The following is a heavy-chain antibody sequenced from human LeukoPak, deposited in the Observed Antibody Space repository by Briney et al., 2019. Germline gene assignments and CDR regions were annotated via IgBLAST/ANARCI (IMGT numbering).Heavy chain of an antibody. CDR3: VKRSCDNIGCSHFDY. CDR1: GFYFSSYA. V-gene: IGHV3-23*01. J-gene: IGHJ4*02. Sequence: GGSLRLSCAASGFYFSSYAMNWVRQAPGKGLEWVSGILGSGGTTYYADSVKGRFTISRDNSESTLHLRMSSLRAEDTAVYYSVKRSCDNIGCSHFDYWGQGALVTVSS. D-gene: IGHD2-15*01. CDR2: ILGSGGTT.